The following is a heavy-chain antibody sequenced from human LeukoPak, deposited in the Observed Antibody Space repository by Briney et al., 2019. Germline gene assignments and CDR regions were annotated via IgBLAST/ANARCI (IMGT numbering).Heavy chain of an antibody. CDR2: IYYSGST. V-gene: IGHV4-59*01. Sequence: KTSETLSLTCTVSGGSISSYYWSWIRQPPGKGLEWIGYIYYSGSTNYNPSLKSRVTISVDTSKNQFSLKLSSVTAADTAVYYCARGYGDYDYWGQGTLVTVSS. D-gene: IGHD4-17*01. CDR1: GGSISSYY. CDR3: ARGYGDYDY. J-gene: IGHJ4*02.